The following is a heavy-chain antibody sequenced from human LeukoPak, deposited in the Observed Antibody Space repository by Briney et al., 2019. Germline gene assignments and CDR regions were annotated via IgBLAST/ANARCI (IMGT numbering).Heavy chain of an antibody. CDR2: INHSGST. D-gene: IGHD1-26*01. V-gene: IGHV4-34*01. J-gene: IGHJ3*02. Sequence: PSETLSLTCAVYGGSFSGYYWSWIRQPPGKGLEWIGEINHSGSTNYNPSLKSRVTISVDTSKSQFSLNLSSVSATDTAVYYCARHTLVGARNAFDIWGQGTMVTISS. CDR1: GGSFSGYY. CDR3: ARHTLVGARNAFDI.